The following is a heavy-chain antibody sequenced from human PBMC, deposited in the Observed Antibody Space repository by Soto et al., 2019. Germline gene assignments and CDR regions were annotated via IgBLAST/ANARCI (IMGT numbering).Heavy chain of an antibody. CDR3: AHSHLPSSVTTSAEYFQH. CDR2: IYWDDDK. D-gene: IGHD4-17*01. J-gene: IGHJ1*01. CDR1: GFSLSTSGVG. Sequence: QITLKESGPTLVKPTQTLTLTCTFPGFSLSTSGVGVAWIRQPPGKALQWLALIYWDDDKRYSPSLKNRLTITNDISKNQVVLTMTDMDPVDTATYYCAHSHLPSSVTTSAEYFQHCVQRTLVTVSS. V-gene: IGHV2-5*02.